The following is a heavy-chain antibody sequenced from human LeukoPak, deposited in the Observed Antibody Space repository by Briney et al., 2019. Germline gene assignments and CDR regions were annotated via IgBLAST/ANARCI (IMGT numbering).Heavy chain of an antibody. D-gene: IGHD1-7*01. J-gene: IGHJ4*02. Sequence: GGSLRLSCAASELTSSTSWMCWVRQAPGKGLEWVAQTKQDGSEKYYVDSVKGRFTTSRDKNSLFLQMNSVRAEDTAVYYCVGWGISGITNHWGQGTLVTVSS. V-gene: IGHV3-7*01. CDR1: ELTSSTSW. CDR2: TKQDGSEK. CDR3: VGWGISGITNH.